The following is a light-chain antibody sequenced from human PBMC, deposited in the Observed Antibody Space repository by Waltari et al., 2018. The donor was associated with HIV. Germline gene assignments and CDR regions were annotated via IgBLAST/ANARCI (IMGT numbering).Light chain of an antibody. CDR1: SSDVGGYDY. V-gene: IGLV2-14*01. Sequence: QSALTQPASVSGSPGQSITISCTGTSSDVGGYDYVSWYQQHPGKAPKCMIYEVSNLPSGVSDRFSGSKSGNTASLTISGLQAEDEADYYCSSYTSSSTPVVFGGGTNLTVL. J-gene: IGLJ2*01. CDR3: SSYTSSSTPVV. CDR2: EVS.